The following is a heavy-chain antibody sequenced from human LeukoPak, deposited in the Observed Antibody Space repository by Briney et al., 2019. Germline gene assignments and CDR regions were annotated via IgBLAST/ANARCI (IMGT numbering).Heavy chain of an antibody. CDR1: GASVSSGGYY. D-gene: IGHD6-19*01. CDR2: INPSGDT. Sequence: PSETLSLTCSVSGASVSSGGYYWSWIRQPAGKEMEWIGRINPSGDTNYNPSLKSRVTMSIQTSKNQLFLNLISVTAADTALYYCARGFSTGWYSDPWGRGTQVTVSS. V-gene: IGHV4-61*02. J-gene: IGHJ2*01. CDR3: ARGFSTGWYSDP.